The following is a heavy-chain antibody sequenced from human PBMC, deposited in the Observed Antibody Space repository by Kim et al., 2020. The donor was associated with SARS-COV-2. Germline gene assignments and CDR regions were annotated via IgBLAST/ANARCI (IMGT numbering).Heavy chain of an antibody. D-gene: IGHD6-6*01. J-gene: IGHJ4*02. CDR2: YN. Sequence: YNDYAVSVNSRIPINPDTCKNQFSLQLNSVTPEDTAVYYCARDSVRHFDYWGQGTLVTVSS. CDR3: ARDSVRHFDY. V-gene: IGHV6-1*01.